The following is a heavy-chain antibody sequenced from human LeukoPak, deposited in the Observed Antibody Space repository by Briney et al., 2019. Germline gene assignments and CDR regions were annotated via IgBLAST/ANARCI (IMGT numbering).Heavy chain of an antibody. CDR2: ISTSGGST. CDR3: ARDPDSSGWYFDY. CDR1: RFTFSSYA. Sequence: GGSLRLSCAASRFTFSSYAMTWVRQAPGKGPEWVSTISTSGGSTYYADSVKGRFTISRDNAKNSLYLQMNSLRAEDTAVYYCARDPDSSGWYFDYWGQGTLVTVSS. V-gene: IGHV3-23*01. D-gene: IGHD6-19*01. J-gene: IGHJ4*02.